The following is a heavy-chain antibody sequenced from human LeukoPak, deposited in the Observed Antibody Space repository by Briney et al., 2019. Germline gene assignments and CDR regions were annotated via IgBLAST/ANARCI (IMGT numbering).Heavy chain of an antibody. CDR2: IYYSGST. J-gene: IGHJ4*02. Sequence: SKTLSLTCTVSGGSISSYYWSWIRQPPGEGLEWIGYIYYSGSTNYNPSLKSRVTISVDTSKNQFSLKLSSVTAADTAVYYCARGVPQRIAAAVTGLDFDYWGQGTLVTVSS. CDR3: ARGVPQRIAAAVTGLDFDY. CDR1: GGSISSYY. V-gene: IGHV4-59*01. D-gene: IGHD6-13*01.